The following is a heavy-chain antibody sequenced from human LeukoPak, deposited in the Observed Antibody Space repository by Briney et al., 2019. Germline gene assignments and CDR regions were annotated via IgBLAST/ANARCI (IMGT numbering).Heavy chain of an antibody. CDR1: GYTFTSYY. Sequence: ASVKVSCKASGYTFTSYYMHWVRQAPGQGLEWMGIINPSGGSTSYAQKFQGRVTMTRDTSTSTVYMELSRLRSDDTAVYYCASLPGSHHSGYYTDYWGQGTLVTVSS. D-gene: IGHD3-3*01. CDR3: ASLPGSHHSGYYTDY. J-gene: IGHJ4*02. V-gene: IGHV1-46*01. CDR2: INPSGGST.